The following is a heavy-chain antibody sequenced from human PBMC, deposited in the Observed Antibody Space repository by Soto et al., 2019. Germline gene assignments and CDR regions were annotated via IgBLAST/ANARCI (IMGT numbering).Heavy chain of an antibody. D-gene: IGHD3-22*01. J-gene: IGHJ4*02. Sequence: GGSLRLSCAASGFTFSSYAMSWVRQAPGKGLEWVSAISGSGGSTYYADSVKGRFTISRDNSKNTLYLQMNSLRAEDTAVYHCAKDFFSGYYDSSGYPTPDYWGQGTLVTVSS. CDR1: GFTFSSYA. V-gene: IGHV3-23*01. CDR3: AKDFFSGYYDSSGYPTPDY. CDR2: ISGSGGST.